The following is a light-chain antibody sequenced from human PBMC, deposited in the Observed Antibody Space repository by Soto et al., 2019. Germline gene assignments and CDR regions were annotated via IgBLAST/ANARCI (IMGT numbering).Light chain of an antibody. CDR3: HQYGSIPLT. V-gene: IGKV3-20*01. CDR1: QTISTMN. Sequence: EIVLTQSPGTLSLSPGERATLSCRASQTISTMNLAWYQQKSGQAPRLLIYGTSNRATGIPDRFRGSGSGTDFTLTISRLEPEDFVVYYCHQYGSIPLTFGGGAKVEIK. J-gene: IGKJ4*01. CDR2: GTS.